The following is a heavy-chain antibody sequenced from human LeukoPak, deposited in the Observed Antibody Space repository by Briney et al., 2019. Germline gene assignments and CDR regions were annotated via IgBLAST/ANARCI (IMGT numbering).Heavy chain of an antibody. J-gene: IGHJ2*01. V-gene: IGHV3-23*01. CDR1: ALRFSSFA. Sequence: GGSLRLSCAASALRFSSFAMSWVRQALGKGLEWVSAISGSGGSTYYADSVKGRFTISRDNSKNTLFLQMDSLRAEDTAVYYCAKVGEITDWYFDLWGRGTLVTVSS. D-gene: IGHD1-14*01. CDR3: AKVGEITDWYFDL. CDR2: ISGSGGST.